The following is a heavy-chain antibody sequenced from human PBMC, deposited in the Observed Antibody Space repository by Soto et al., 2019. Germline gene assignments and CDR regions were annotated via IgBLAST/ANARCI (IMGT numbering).Heavy chain of an antibody. D-gene: IGHD1-26*01. J-gene: IGHJ5*02. CDR2: INPNSGGT. CDR3: ARTYSGSYYVSNWFDP. CDR1: GYTFTGYY. V-gene: IGHV1-2*02. Sequence: ASVKVSCKASGYTFTGYYMHWVRQAPGQGLEWMEWINPNSGGTNYAQKFQGRVTMTRDTSISTAYMELSRLRSDDTAVYYCARTYSGSYYVSNWFDPWGQGTLVTVSS.